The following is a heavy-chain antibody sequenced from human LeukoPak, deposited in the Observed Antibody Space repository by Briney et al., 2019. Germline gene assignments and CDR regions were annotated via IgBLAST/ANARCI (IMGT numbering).Heavy chain of an antibody. CDR3: ASGGITMIRNAFDI. J-gene: IGHJ3*02. V-gene: IGHV1-8*03. CDR1: GYSFTSYD. Sequence: ASVKVSCKASGYSFTSYDINWVRQATGRGLEWMGWMNPNSGNTGYAQKFQGRVTITRNTSISTAYMELSSLRSEDTAVYYCASGGITMIRNAFDIWGQGTMVTVSS. CDR2: MNPNSGNT. D-gene: IGHD3-22*01.